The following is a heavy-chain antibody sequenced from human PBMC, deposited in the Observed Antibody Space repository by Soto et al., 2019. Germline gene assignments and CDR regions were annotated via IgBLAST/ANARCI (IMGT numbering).Heavy chain of an antibody. J-gene: IGHJ6*02. CDR3: ESWHWNPYYYYGMDV. CDR2: IYYSGST. D-gene: IGHD1-1*01. V-gene: IGHV4-31*03. Sequence: SETLSLTCTVSGGSISSGGYYWSWIRQHPGKGLEWIGYIYYSGSTYYNPSLKSRVTISVDTSKNQFSLKLSSVTAADTAVYYCESWHWNPYYYYGMDVCGQGPTVTVYS. CDR1: GGSISSGGYY.